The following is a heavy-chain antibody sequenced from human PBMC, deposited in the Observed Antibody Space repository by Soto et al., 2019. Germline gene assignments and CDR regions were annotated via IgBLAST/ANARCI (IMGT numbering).Heavy chain of an antibody. CDR2: ISGYNGDT. D-gene: IGHD2-8*01. J-gene: IGHJ6*01. Sequence: QGQLVQSEAEVKKPGASVKVSCKASGYTFTRYGISWVRQAPGQGLEWMGWISGYNGDTTYAQKFQGRVTMTIDTSTSTAYMELRSLTSDDTAVYYCAKNGQPPYYYYGLDVWRQGTNVTVSS. CDR1: GYTFTRYG. V-gene: IGHV1-18*01. CDR3: AKNGQPPYYYYGLDV.